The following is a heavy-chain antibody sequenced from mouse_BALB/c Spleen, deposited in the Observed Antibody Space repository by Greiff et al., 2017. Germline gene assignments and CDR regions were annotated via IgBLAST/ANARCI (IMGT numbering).Heavy chain of an antibody. J-gene: IGHJ3*01. CDR2: ISTYYGDA. D-gene: IGHD2-2*01. Sequence: QVQLQQSGAELVRPGVSVKISCKGSGYTFTDYAMHWVKQSHAKSLEWIGVISTYYGDASYNQKFKGKATMTVDKSSSTAYMELARLTSEDSAIYYCASVGLRRGTSLAHWGQGTLVTVSA. CDR3: ASVGLRRGTSLAH. V-gene: IGHV1S137*01. CDR1: GYTFTDYA.